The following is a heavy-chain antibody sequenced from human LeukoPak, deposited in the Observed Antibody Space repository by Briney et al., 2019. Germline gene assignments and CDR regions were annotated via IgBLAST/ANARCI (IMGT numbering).Heavy chain of an antibody. CDR2: INPSGGST. CDR1: GYTFTSYY. D-gene: IGHD3-22*01. V-gene: IGHV1-46*01. CDR3: ARDFVHYYDSSGFKDLGAFDI. J-gene: IGHJ3*02. Sequence: ASVKVSCKATGYTFTSYYMHWVRQAPGQGLEWMGIINPSGGSTSYAQKFQGRVTMTRDMSTSTVYMELSSLRSEDTAVYYCARDFVHYYDSSGFKDLGAFDIWGQGTMVTVSS.